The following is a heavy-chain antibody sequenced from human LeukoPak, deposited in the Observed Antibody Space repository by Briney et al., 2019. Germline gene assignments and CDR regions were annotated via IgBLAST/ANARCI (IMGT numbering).Heavy chain of an antibody. D-gene: IGHD1-26*01. V-gene: IGHV1-3*01. CDR1: GYTFTSYA. J-gene: IGHJ2*01. CDR2: INAGHGNT. Sequence: ASVKVSCKASGYTFTSYAIQWVRQAPGQRLEWMGWINAGHGNTKYSQNFQGRVTITRDTSASTAYMELSSLRSEDTAVYYCARDAGGAFYWYFDLWGRGILVTVSS. CDR3: ARDAGGAFYWYFDL.